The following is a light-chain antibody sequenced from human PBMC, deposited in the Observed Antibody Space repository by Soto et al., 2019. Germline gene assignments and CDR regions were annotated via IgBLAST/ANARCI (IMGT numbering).Light chain of an antibody. CDR1: QSVSSSY. Sequence: EIVLTQSPGTLSLSPGERATLSCRASQSVSSSYLAWYLQKPGQAPRLLIYGASSRATGIPDRFSGSGSGTDFTLTISRLEPEDFAVYFCQQYGSAPVTFGQGTRLEIK. J-gene: IGKJ5*01. CDR2: GAS. V-gene: IGKV3-20*01. CDR3: QQYGSAPVT.